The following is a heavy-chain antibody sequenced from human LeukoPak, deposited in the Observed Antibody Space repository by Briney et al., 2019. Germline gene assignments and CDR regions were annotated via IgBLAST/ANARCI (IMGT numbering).Heavy chain of an antibody. J-gene: IGHJ4*02. CDR3: ARAATAMDLAFDY. CDR1: GGSISSVSYY. D-gene: IGHD5-18*01. CDR2: IYTSGST. V-gene: IGHV4-61*02. Sequence: PSETLSLTCTVSGGSISSVSYYWSCIRQPAGKGLEWIGRIYTSGSTNYNPALKSRVTISVDTSKNQFSLKLSSVTAADTAVYYCARAATAMDLAFDYWGQGTLVTVSS.